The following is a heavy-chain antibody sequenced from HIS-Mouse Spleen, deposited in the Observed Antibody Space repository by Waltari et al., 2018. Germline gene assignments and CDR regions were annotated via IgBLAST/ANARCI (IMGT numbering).Heavy chain of an antibody. CDR3: AREIPYSSSWYDWYFDL. V-gene: IGHV4-39*07. D-gene: IGHD6-13*01. CDR2: IYYSGST. Sequence: QLQLQESGPGLVKPSATLSLTCTVSGCSIRSRLSYLGWIRQPPGKGLEWIGSIYYSGSTYYNPSLKSRVTISVDTSKNQFSLKLSSVTAADTAVYYCAREIPYSSSWYDWYFDLWGRGTLVTVSS. CDR1: GCSIRSRLSY. J-gene: IGHJ2*01.